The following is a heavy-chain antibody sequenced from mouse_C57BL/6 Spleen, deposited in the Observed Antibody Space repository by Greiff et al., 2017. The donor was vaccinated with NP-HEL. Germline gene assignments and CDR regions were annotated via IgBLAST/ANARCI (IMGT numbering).Heavy chain of an antibody. CDR1: GYAFTNYL. J-gene: IGHJ4*01. V-gene: IGHV1-54*01. Sequence: VQLQQSGAELVRPGTSVTVSCKASGYAFTNYLIEWVKQRPGQGLEWIGVINPGSGGTNYNEKFKGKATLTADKSSSTAYMQLSSLTSEDSAVYFCARGGPGAMDYWGQGTSVTVSS. CDR3: ARGGPGAMDY. CDR2: INPGSGGT.